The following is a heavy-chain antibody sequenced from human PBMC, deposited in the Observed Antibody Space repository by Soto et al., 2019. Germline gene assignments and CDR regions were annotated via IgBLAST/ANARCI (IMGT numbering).Heavy chain of an antibody. V-gene: IGHV4-61*01. CDR1: GGSVSSGSYY. J-gene: IGHJ4*02. CDR3: ATQPTYSDFWSGYPPVAPPDY. Sequence: SETLSLTCTVSGGSVSSGSYYWSWIRQPPGKGLEWIGYIYYSGSTNYNPSLKSLVTISVDTSKTQFSLKLSSVTAADTAVYYCATQPTYSDFWSGYPPVAPPDYWGQGTLVTVSS. CDR2: IYYSGST. D-gene: IGHD3-3*01.